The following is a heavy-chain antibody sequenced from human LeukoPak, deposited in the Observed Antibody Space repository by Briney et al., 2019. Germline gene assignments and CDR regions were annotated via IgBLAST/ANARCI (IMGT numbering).Heavy chain of an antibody. J-gene: IGHJ4*02. D-gene: IGHD6-19*01. CDR2: IYSGGST. CDR1: GFTVSSNY. Sequence: GGSLRLSCAASGFTVSSNYMSWVRQAPGKGLEWVSVIYSGGSTYYADSVKGRFTISRDNSKNTLYLQMNTLRAEDTAVYYCARRYSSGWWIDYWGQGTLVTVSS. CDR3: ARRYSSGWWIDY. V-gene: IGHV3-53*01.